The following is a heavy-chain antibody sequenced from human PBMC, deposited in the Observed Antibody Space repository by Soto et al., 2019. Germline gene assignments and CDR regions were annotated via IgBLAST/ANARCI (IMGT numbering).Heavy chain of an antibody. CDR1: GGSIGTYY. CDR3: ARHPGYYDILTGYTTYYFDY. D-gene: IGHD3-9*01. V-gene: IGHV4-59*08. J-gene: IGHJ4*02. Sequence: SETLSLTCTVSGGSIGTYYWSWIRQPPGKGLEWIGYIYYRGNTDYNPSLKSRVTISLDTPKNQFSLRLSSVTAADTAVYYCARHPGYYDILTGYTTYYFDYWGQGILVTVSS. CDR2: IYYRGNT.